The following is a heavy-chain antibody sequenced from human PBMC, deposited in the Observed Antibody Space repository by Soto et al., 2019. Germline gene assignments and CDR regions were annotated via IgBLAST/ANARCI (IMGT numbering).Heavy chain of an antibody. CDR2: ISGRAGST. J-gene: IGHJ3*01. V-gene: IGHV3-23*01. CDR3: AKLYDFWSGPYDAFDL. D-gene: IGHD3-3*01. Sequence: GGSLRLSCAASGFTFSNYPMSWVRQAPGKGLEWVSTISGRAGSTYYADSVKGRFTISRDNSKNTLYLQMNSLRAEDTAVYYCAKLYDFWSGPYDAFDLWGQGTAVTVSS. CDR1: GFTFSNYP.